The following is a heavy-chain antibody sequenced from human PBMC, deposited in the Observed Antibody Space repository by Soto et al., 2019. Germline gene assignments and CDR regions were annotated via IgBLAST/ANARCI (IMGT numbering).Heavy chain of an antibody. Sequence: GSLRLSCAASGFTLSAYSMNWVRQAPGKGLEWISFINSGSDTIYYGDSVKGRFTISRDNAKNALYLQMNSLRDDDTAVYYCARPHLDRPTYYGLDVWGQGITVTVSS. CDR1: GFTLSAYS. J-gene: IGHJ6*02. CDR2: INSGSDTI. V-gene: IGHV3-48*02. CDR3: ARPHLDRPTYYGLDV. D-gene: IGHD3-16*01.